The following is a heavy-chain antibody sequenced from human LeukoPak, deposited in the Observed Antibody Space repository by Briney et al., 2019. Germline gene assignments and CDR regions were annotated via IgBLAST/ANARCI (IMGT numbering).Heavy chain of an antibody. J-gene: IGHJ4*02. V-gene: IGHV1-2*02. Sequence: ASVTVSFTASGYTFTVYYMHWVRQAPGQGLEWMGWINPNSGGTNYAQKFQGRVTMTRDTSISTAYMELSRLRSDDTAVYYCARAPTYSSSPLYWGQGTLVTVSS. CDR2: INPNSGGT. D-gene: IGHD6-13*01. CDR1: GYTFTVYY. CDR3: ARAPTYSSSPLY.